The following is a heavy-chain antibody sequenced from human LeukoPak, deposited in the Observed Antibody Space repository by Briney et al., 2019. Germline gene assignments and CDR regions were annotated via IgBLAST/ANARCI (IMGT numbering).Heavy chain of an antibody. Sequence: SETLSLTCTASGGSISSSSYYWGWIRQPPGKGLEWIGSIYYSGSTYYNPSLKSRVTISVDTSKNSFSLKLSSVTAADTAVYYCARQLGYCSSTSCYADKVDYWGQGTLVTVSS. V-gene: IGHV4-39*01. D-gene: IGHD2-2*01. CDR2: IYYSGST. J-gene: IGHJ4*02. CDR1: GGSISSSSYY. CDR3: ARQLGYCSSTSCYADKVDY.